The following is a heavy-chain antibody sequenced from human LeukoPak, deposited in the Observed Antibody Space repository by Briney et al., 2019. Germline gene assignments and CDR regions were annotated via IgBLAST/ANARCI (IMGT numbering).Heavy chain of an antibody. J-gene: IGHJ3*02. Sequence: SETLSLTCTVSGGSISSYYWSWIRQPPGKGLEWIGYTHYTGSTSVNPSLKSRVTISVDTSKNQFSLKVSSVTAADTAVYYCARDGETAMILFAFDIWGQGTMVTVSS. CDR2: THYTGST. CDR1: GGSISSYY. D-gene: IGHD5-18*01. CDR3: ARDGETAMILFAFDI. V-gene: IGHV4-59*01.